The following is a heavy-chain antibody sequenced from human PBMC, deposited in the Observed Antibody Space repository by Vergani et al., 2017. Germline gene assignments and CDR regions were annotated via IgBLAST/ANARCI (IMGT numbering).Heavy chain of an antibody. J-gene: IGHJ3*02. Sequence: QVQLVQSGAEVKKPGSSVKVSCKASGGTFSSYAISWVRQAPGQGLEWMGGIIPIFGTANYAQKFQGRVTITADESTSTAYMELSSLRSEDTAVYYCARVGEYYDILTGYYVEAFDIWGQGTMVTVSS. D-gene: IGHD3-9*01. CDR2: IIPIFGTA. CDR3: ARVGEYYDILTGYYVEAFDI. CDR1: GGTFSSYA. V-gene: IGHV1-69*01.